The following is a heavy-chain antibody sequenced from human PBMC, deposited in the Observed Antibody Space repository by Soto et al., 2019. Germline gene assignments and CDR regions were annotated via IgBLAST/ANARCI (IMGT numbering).Heavy chain of an antibody. V-gene: IGHV3-23*01. CDR2: FTGAFSESPGTT. Sequence: PGGSLRLSCAASGFTFRNYAMSWVRQAPVKGLEWVSSFTGAFSESPGTTYYADSVKGRFTISRDDSKNTLYLQMNDLRAEDTAIYYCAKVLVGDTVMPFGYWGHGTLVTVSS. CDR3: AKVLVGDTVMPFGY. CDR1: GFTFRNYA. J-gene: IGHJ4*01. D-gene: IGHD1-26*01.